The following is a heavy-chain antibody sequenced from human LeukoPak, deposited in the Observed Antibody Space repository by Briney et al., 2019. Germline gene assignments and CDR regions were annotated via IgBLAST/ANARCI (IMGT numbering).Heavy chain of an antibody. CDR3: ARYGSIVAAGTFDY. CDR2: VKQDGSEK. Sequence: GGSLRLSCAASGFTFSRFWMSWVRQAPGKGLEWVANVKQDGSEKYYVDSVKGRFTISRDNAKNSLYLQMNSLRAEDTAVYYCARYGSIVAAGTFDYRGQGTLVTVSS. CDR1: GFTFSRFW. V-gene: IGHV3-7*04. J-gene: IGHJ4*02. D-gene: IGHD6-13*01.